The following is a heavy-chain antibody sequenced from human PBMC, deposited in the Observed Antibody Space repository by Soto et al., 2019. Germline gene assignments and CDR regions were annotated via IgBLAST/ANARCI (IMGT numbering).Heavy chain of an antibody. V-gene: IGHV4-39*01. Sequence: SWTRSLTCTVSGGSSSSSSYYWGWIRQPPGKGLEWIGSIYYSGSTYYNPSLKSRVTISVDTSKNQFSLKLSSVTAAETAVYYCATYWGHDSSPFFFDYWGQGTLVTVSS. CDR2: IYYSGST. CDR1: GGSSSSSSYY. CDR3: ATYWGHDSSPFFFDY. D-gene: IGHD3-22*01. J-gene: IGHJ4*02.